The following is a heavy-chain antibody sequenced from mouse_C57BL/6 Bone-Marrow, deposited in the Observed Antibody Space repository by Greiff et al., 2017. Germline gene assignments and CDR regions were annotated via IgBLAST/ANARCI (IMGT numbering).Heavy chain of an antibody. V-gene: IGHV7-3*01. CDR3: ARYMDYDYGDV. J-gene: IGHJ1*03. D-gene: IGHD2-4*01. Sequence: EVQGVESGGGLVQPGGSLSLSCAASGFTFTGYYMSWVRQPPGKALEWLGFIRNKANGYTTEYSASVKGRFTISRDNSQSILYLQMNALGAEDSATYYCARYMDYDYGDVWGTGTTVTVSS. CDR1: GFTFTGYY. CDR2: IRNKANGYTT.